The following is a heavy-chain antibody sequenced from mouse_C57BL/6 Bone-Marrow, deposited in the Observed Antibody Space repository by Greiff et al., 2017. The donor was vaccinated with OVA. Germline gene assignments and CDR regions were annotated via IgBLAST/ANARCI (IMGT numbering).Heavy chain of an antibody. V-gene: IGHV3-6*01. J-gene: IGHJ2*01. CDR2: ISYAGSY. D-gene: IGHD1-1*01. Sequence: DVKLQESGPGLVKPSQSLSLTCSVTGYSITSGYYWNWIRQFPGNKLEWMGYISYAGSYHYNPSLTNRISITRDTSKNQFFLKLNSVTTEDTATYYCALTTVVAIDYWGQGTTLTVSS. CDR1: GYSITSGYY. CDR3: ALTTVVAIDY.